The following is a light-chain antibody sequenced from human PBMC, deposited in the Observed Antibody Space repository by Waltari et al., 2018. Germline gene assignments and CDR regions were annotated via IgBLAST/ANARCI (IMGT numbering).Light chain of an antibody. CDR3: AVWDDSLGGREV. CDR2: KNT. CDR1: SSNSGSNY. J-gene: IGLJ2*01. Sequence: QSVLTQPSSASGTPGQRGTISCSGSSSNSGSNYVYWYQQFPGMAPKLVIYKNTQRPPGVPDRFSGSKSGTSASLAISGLRSEDEADYYCAVWDDSLGGREVFGGGTKLTVL. V-gene: IGLV1-47*01.